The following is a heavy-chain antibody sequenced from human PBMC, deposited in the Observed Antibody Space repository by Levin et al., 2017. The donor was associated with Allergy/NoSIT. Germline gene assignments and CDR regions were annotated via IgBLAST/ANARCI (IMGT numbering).Heavy chain of an antibody. J-gene: IGHJ4*02. CDR3: ARVGGSSGSFLHPLFDY. V-gene: IGHV1-69*06. CDR1: GGTFSSYA. Sequence: SVKVSCKASGGTFSSYAISWVRQAPGQGLEWMGGIIPIFGTANYAQKFQGRVTITADKSTSTAYMELSSLRSEDTAVYYCARVGGSSGSFLHPLFDYWGQGTLVTVSS. D-gene: IGHD6-19*01. CDR2: IIPIFGTA.